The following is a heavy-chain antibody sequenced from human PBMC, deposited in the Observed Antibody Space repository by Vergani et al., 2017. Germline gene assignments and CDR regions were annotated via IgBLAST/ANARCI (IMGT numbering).Heavy chain of an antibody. V-gene: IGHV3-23*01. Sequence: EVQLLESGGGLVQPGGSLRLSCAASGFTFSSYAMSWVRQAPGKGLEWVSAISGSGGSTYYADSVKGRFTISRDNSKNTLYLQMNSLRAEDTAVYYCAKSVARGSGWRLPFEYWGQGTLVTVSS. CDR2: ISGSGGST. CDR3: AKSVARGSGWRLPFEY. J-gene: IGHJ4*02. D-gene: IGHD6-19*01. CDR1: GFTFSSYA.